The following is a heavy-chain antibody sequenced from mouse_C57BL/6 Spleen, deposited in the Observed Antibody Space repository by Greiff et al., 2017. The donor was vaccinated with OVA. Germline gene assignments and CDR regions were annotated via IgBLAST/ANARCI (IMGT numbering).Heavy chain of an antibody. Sequence: EVHLVESGGGLVKPGGSLKLSCAASGFTFSSYAMSWVRQTPEKRLEWVATISDGGSYTYYPDNVKGRFTISRDNAKNNLYLQMSHLKSEDTAMYYCARETAQATEFAYWGQGTLVTVSA. CDR3: ARETAQATEFAY. CDR1: GFTFSSYA. J-gene: IGHJ3*01. V-gene: IGHV5-4*01. CDR2: ISDGGSYT. D-gene: IGHD3-2*02.